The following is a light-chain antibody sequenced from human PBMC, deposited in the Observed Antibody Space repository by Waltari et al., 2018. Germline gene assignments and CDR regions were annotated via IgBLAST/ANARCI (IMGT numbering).Light chain of an antibody. CDR2: GNT. CDR3: SSQASNNNYGL. CDR1: SRDLGGYYF. J-gene: IGLJ3*02. V-gene: IGLV2-8*01. Sequence: QSALTQPHSASGSPAQCLTLLSTGPSRDLGGYYFLSWYQQNPGRAPILMIYGNTSRPSGIPDRFSGSKSGNTASLTVSGLQAEDEADYYCSSQASNNNYGLFGGGTTLTVL.